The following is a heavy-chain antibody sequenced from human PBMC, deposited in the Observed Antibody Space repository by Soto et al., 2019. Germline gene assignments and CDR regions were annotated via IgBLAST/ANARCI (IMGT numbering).Heavy chain of an antibody. CDR3: ARSYDSSGYYDKIFDY. CDR1: GGSISSSSYY. D-gene: IGHD3-22*01. CDR2: IYYSGST. J-gene: IGHJ4*02. V-gene: IGHV4-39*01. Sequence: SETLSLTCTVSGGSISSSSYYWGWIRQPPGKGLEWIGSIYYSGSTYYNPSLKSRVTISVDTSKNQFSLKLSSVTAADTAVYYCARSYDSSGYYDKIFDYGGQGPLVNVS.